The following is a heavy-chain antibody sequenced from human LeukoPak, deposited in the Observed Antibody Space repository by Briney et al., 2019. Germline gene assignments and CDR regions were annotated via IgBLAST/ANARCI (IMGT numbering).Heavy chain of an antibody. D-gene: IGHD1-26*01. CDR2: ISAYNGNT. Sequence: ASVKVSCKTSGHTFTSYGISWVRQAPGQGLEWMGWISAYNGNTNYAQKLQGRVTMTTDTSTSTAYMELSRLRSDDTAVYYCARDKGAKDYYYYMDVWGKGTTVTVSS. CDR3: ARDKGAKDYYYYMDV. J-gene: IGHJ6*03. CDR1: GHTFTSYG. V-gene: IGHV1-18*01.